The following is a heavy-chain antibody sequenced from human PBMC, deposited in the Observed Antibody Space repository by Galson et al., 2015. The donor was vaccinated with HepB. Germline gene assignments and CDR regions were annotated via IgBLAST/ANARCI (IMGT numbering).Heavy chain of an antibody. V-gene: IGHV1-69*13. D-gene: IGHD2-2*01. CDR2: IIPIFGTA. CDR3: AGGYCSSTSCYYYYYYYYYMDV. Sequence: SVKVSCKASGGTFSSYAISWVRQAPGQGLEWMGGIIPIFGTANYAQKFQGRVTITADESTSTAYMELSSLRSEDTAVYYCAGGYCSSTSCYYYYYYYYYMDVWGKGTTVTVSS. CDR1: GGTFSSYA. J-gene: IGHJ6*03.